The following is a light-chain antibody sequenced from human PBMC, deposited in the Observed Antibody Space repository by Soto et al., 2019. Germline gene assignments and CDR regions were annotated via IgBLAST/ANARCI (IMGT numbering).Light chain of an antibody. CDR2: AKN. CDR3: AAWDDGLNGVV. CDR1: SSNIGNNY. V-gene: IGLV1-44*01. Sequence: QSVLTQPASASGTPGQRVTISCSGSSSNIGNNYVNWYQQFPGTAPKLLIYAKNQRPSGVPDRFSGSRSGTSAYLAISGLQSEDEADFYCAAWDDGLNGVVFGGGTKLTVL. J-gene: IGLJ2*01.